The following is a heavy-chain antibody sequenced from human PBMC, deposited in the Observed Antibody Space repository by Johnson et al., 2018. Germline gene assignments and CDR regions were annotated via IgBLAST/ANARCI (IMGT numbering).Heavy chain of an antibody. J-gene: IGHJ1*01. CDR2: IGDTGTST. D-gene: IGHD6-19*01. V-gene: IGHV3-23*04. CDR1: EFTFSDYA. Sequence: VRLGQSGGGLVAPGGSLKLWCAASEFTFSDYAMNWVRKAPGKGLEWASRIGDTGTSTYYADSVKGRFTISRDNSKNTLFLQMNSLSAEDTALYYCARGGRGGWEYFQDWGQGTLVTVSS. CDR3: ARGGRGGWEYFQD.